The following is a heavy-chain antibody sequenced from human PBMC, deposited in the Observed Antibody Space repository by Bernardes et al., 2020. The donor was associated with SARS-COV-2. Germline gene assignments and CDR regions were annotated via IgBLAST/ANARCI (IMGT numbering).Heavy chain of an antibody. CDR2: ISWSSGNI. J-gene: IGHJ4*02. CDR3: AKDIAGYCSSTNCYGGLGY. CDR1: GFTFDDYA. D-gene: IGHD2-2*01. Sequence: GGSLRLSCAASGFTFDDYAMHWVRQAPGKGLEWVSGISWSSGNIGYADSVKGRFTISRDNAKNSLYLQMNSLRAEDTALYYCAKDIAGYCSSTNCYGGLGYWGQGSLVTVDS. V-gene: IGHV3-9*01.